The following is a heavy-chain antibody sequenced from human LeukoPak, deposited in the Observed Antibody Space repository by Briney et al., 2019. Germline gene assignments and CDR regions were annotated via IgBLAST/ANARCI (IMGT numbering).Heavy chain of an antibody. J-gene: IGHJ3*02. Sequence: ASVKVSCKASGGTFSSYAISWVRQAPGQGLEWMGGIIPIFGTANYAQKFQGRVTITTDESTSTAYMELSSLRPEDTAVYYCARVLNWGPFGAFDIWGQGTMVTVSS. V-gene: IGHV1-69*05. CDR2: IIPIFGTA. D-gene: IGHD7-27*01. CDR3: ARVLNWGPFGAFDI. CDR1: GGTFSSYA.